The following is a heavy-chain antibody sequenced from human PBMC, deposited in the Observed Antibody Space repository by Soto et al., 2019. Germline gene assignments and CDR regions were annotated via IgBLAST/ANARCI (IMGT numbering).Heavy chain of an antibody. J-gene: IGHJ2*01. V-gene: IGHV1-69*12. CDR1: GGTFSNYP. Sequence: QVQLVQSGAEVKKPGSSVKVSCKASGGTFSNYPISWVRQAPGQGLEWMGGIIPIFGTVNYAQKFQGRVTITADESTSTAHMELSSLRSEDTAVYYCARGNHRRLQLWYFALWGRGTLVTVSS. CDR3: ARGNHRRLQLWYFAL. D-gene: IGHD2-15*01. CDR2: IIPIFGTV.